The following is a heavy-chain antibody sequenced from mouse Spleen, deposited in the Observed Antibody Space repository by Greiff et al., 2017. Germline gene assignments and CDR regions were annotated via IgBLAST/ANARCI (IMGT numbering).Heavy chain of an antibody. CDR1: GFTFTDYY. CDR2: IRNKANGYTT. J-gene: IGHJ1*01. V-gene: IGHV7-3*01. CDR3: ARYPTGTRWYFDV. Sequence: EVQLVESGGGLVQPGGSLSLSCAASGFTFTDYYMSWVRQPPGKALEWLGFIRNKANGYTTEYSASVKGRFTISRDNSQSILYLQMNALRAEDSATYYCARYPTGTRWYFDVWGAGTTVTVSS. D-gene: IGHD4-1*02.